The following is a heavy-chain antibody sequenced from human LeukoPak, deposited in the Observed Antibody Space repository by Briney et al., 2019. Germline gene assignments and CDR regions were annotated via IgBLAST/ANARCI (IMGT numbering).Heavy chain of an antibody. CDR3: ATMQWLEGVDWFDP. V-gene: IGHV3-30*02. D-gene: IGHD6-19*01. J-gene: IGHJ5*02. CDR1: GFIFSNYG. Sequence: PGGSLRLSCAASGFIFSNYGMHWVRQAPGKGLEWVAFIRYDESNKFYADSVKGRFTISRDNSKNILFLQMNSLRAEDTAVYCCATMQWLEGVDWFDPWGQGTLVTVSS. CDR2: IRYDESNK.